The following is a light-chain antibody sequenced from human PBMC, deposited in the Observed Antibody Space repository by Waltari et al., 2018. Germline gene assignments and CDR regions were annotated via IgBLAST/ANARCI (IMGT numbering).Light chain of an antibody. J-gene: IGKJ5*01. Sequence: EIVLTQSLATLSLSPGERATLPCRASQSVSSDLAWYQQKPGQAPRLLIYDASNRATGIPARFSGSGSGTDFTLTISSLEPEDFAVYYCQQRSNWPPITFGQGTRLEIK. CDR2: DAS. CDR3: QQRSNWPPIT. V-gene: IGKV3-11*01. CDR1: QSVSSD.